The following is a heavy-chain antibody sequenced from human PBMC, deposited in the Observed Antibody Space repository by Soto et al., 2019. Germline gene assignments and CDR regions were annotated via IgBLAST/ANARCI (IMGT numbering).Heavy chain of an antibody. Sequence: SETLSLTCRVSGAYISDYSWSWIRQPAGKGLEWIGRITINGNTQKNPSFKSRVTMSIDTSRNHFSLNLQSATAADTALYYWERETGENWTYEAHWGPGTLGTHSS. CDR2: ITINGNT. V-gene: IGHV4-4*07. J-gene: IGHJ1*01. D-gene: IGHD1-7*01. CDR3: ERETGENWTYEAH. CDR1: GAYISDYS.